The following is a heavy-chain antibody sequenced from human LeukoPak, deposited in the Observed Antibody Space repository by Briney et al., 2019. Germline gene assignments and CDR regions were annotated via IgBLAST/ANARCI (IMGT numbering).Heavy chain of an antibody. CDR3: ARAYSVY. CDR2: INHSGST. D-gene: IGHD2-15*01. CDR1: GGSFSGYY. J-gene: IGHJ4*02. V-gene: IGHV4-34*01. Sequence: SETLSLTCAVYGGSFSGYYWSWIRQPPGEGLEWIGEINHSGSTNYNPSLKSRVTISVDTSKNQFSLKLSSVTAADTAVYYCARAYSVYWGQGTLVTVSS.